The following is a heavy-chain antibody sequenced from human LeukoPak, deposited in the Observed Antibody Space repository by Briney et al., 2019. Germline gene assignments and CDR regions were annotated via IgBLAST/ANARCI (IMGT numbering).Heavy chain of an antibody. Sequence: PSETLSLTCTVSGGSISSGSYYWSWIRQPAGKGLEWIGRIYTSGSTNYNPSLKSRVTISVDTSKNQFSLKLSSVTAADTAVYYCARGVKVDFWSGYPFDYWGQGTLVTVSS. D-gene: IGHD3-3*01. CDR3: ARGVKVDFWSGYPFDY. J-gene: IGHJ4*02. CDR1: GGSISSGSYY. CDR2: IYTSGST. V-gene: IGHV4-61*02.